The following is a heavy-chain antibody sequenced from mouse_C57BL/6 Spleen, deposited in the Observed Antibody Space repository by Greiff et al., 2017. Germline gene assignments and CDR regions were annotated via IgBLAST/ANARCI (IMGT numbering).Heavy chain of an antibody. V-gene: IGHV3-6*01. D-gene: IGHD2-1*01. CDR3: ARFYYGNYGDY. Sequence: EVQVVESGPGLVKPSQSLSLTCSVTGYYITSGYYWNWIRQFPGNQLEWMGYISYDGSNNYNPSLQNRISITRDTSKNQFFLKLNSVTTEDTATYYCARFYYGNYGDYWGQGTTLTVSS. CDR2: ISYDGSN. J-gene: IGHJ2*01. CDR1: GYYITSGYY.